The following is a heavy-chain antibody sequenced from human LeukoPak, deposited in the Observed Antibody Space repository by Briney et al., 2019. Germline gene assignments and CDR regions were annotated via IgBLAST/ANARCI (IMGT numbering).Heavy chain of an antibody. CDR3: ARDGSSGWYRGWFDP. CDR1: GGSISSYY. V-gene: IGHV4-4*07. CDR2: IYTSGST. Sequence: SETLSLTCTVSGGSISSYYWSWIRQPAGKGLEWIGRIYTSGSTNYNPSLKSRATMSVDTSKNQFSLKLSSVTAADTAVYYCARDGSSGWYRGWFDPWGQGTLVTVSS. D-gene: IGHD6-19*01. J-gene: IGHJ5*02.